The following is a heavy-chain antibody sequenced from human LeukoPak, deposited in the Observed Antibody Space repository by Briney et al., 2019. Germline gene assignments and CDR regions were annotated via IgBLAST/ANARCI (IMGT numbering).Heavy chain of an antibody. Sequence: GGSLRLSCAASGFTFSVYDMNWVRQTPGKGLEWVASISGSSSHVYYADSVRGRFTISRDNSKNTLYLQMNSLRAEDTAVYYCATHYDFWSGYFDYWGQGTLVTVSS. V-gene: IGHV3-21*04. CDR3: ATHYDFWSGYFDY. CDR1: GFTFSVYD. J-gene: IGHJ4*02. D-gene: IGHD3-3*01. CDR2: ISGSSSHV.